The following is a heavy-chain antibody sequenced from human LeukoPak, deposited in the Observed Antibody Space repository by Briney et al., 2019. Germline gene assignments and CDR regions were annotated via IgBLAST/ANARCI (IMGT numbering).Heavy chain of an antibody. V-gene: IGHV3-48*01. CDR2: ISSSSTTI. CDR3: AKASQYDILTGYPH. J-gene: IGHJ4*02. D-gene: IGHD3-9*01. CDR1: GFTFSSYS. Sequence: RGSLRLSCAASGFTFSSYSMNWVRQAPGKVLEWVSYISSSSTTIYYADSVKGRFTISRDNAKNSLYLQMNSLRAEDTAVYYCAKASQYDILTGYPHWGQGTLVTVSS.